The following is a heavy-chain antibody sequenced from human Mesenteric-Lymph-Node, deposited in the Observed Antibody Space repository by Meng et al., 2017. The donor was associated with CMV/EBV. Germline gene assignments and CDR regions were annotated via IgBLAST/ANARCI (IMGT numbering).Heavy chain of an antibody. V-gene: IGHV1-3*02. D-gene: IGHD1-26*01. J-gene: IGHJ4*02. CDR3: ARGSSQGATILY. Sequence: ASVKVSCKASGYTFTSYAMHWVRQAPGQRLEWMGWSNAGNGNTKYSQEFQGRVTITRDTSASTVYMELSSLRSEDTAVYYCARGSSQGATILYWGQGALVTVSS. CDR1: GYTFTSYA. CDR2: SNAGNGNT.